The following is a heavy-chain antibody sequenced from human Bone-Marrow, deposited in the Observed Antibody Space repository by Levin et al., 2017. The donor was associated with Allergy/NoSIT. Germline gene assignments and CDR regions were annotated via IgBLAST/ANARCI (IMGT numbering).Heavy chain of an antibody. CDR1: GFTFSTYK. Sequence: GGSLRLSCAASGFTFSTYKMTWVRQAPGKGLEWVATVNQDGAETCYVDSVKGRFTISRDNAKNSLYLQMNSLRSDDTAVYYCARDWSGYRVNMDVWGKGTTVTVSS. D-gene: IGHD3-3*01. V-gene: IGHV3-7*01. J-gene: IGHJ6*03. CDR3: ARDWSGYRVNMDV. CDR2: VNQDGAET.